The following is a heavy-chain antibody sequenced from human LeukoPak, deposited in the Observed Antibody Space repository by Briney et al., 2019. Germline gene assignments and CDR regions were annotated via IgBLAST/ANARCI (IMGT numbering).Heavy chain of an antibody. CDR2: IYYSGST. CDR1: GGSISSGGYY. CDR3: AREGSEAFDI. V-gene: IGHV4-31*03. Sequence: PSQTLSLTCTVSGGSISSGGYYWSWIRQHPGKGLEWIGYIYYSGSTYYNPSLKSRVTISVDTSKNQFSLKLSSVTAADMAVYYCAREGSEAFDIWGQGTMVTVSS. D-gene: IGHD3-10*01. J-gene: IGHJ3*02.